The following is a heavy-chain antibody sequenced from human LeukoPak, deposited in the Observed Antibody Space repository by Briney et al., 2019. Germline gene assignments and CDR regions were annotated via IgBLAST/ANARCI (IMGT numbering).Heavy chain of an antibody. V-gene: IGHV1-2*05. CDR3: ASERLGYNWFDP. D-gene: IGHD3-16*01. CDR1: GYIFTGYY. Sequence: ASVKVSCKGSGYIFTGYYIHWIRQAPGQGLEWMGRINPKSGGTNYAQKFQGRVTMTRDTPTSTAYTELSRLEFDDTGVYYCASERLGYNWFDPWGQGTLVTVSS. J-gene: IGHJ5*02. CDR2: INPKSGGT.